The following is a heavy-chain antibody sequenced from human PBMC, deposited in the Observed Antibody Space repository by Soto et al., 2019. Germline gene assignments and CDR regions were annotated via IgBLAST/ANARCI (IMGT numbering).Heavy chain of an antibody. CDR1: GFTFGSYS. CDR3: ARDHGDYEGAFDI. Sequence: GGSLRLCCAASGFTFGSYSMDWVLQAPGKGLEWVSSISSSSSYIYYADSVKGRFTISRDNAKNSLYLQMNSLRAEDTAVYYCARDHGDYEGAFDISGQGTMGTVSS. J-gene: IGHJ3*02. D-gene: IGHD4-17*01. V-gene: IGHV3-21*01. CDR2: ISSSSSYI.